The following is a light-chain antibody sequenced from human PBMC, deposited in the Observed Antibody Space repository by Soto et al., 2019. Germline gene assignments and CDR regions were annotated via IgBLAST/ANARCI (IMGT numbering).Light chain of an antibody. Sequence: DIQMTQSPSSLSASVGDRVTITCRASQSISSYLNWYQQKPGKAPKLLIYAASSLQSGVPSRFSGSGSGTDFTLTISSLQPEDFATYYRQQSYSPPPTFGQGTKV. CDR2: AAS. CDR1: QSISSY. V-gene: IGKV1-39*01. CDR3: QQSYSPPPT. J-gene: IGKJ1*01.